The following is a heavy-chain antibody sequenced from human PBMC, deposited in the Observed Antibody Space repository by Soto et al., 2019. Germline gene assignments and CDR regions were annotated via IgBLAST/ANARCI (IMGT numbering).Heavy chain of an antibody. CDR2: INNDGSDT. Sequence: EVHLVESGGGLVQPGGSLRLSCAASGFTFRYYWLHWVRQVPGRGPVWVSGINNDGSDTFYADFVEGRFTISRDNAKNKVYLQIDSLRAENTAVYYCGSLFEFWGQGTLVTVPS. CDR1: GFTFRYYW. V-gene: IGHV3-74*01. J-gene: IGHJ4*02. CDR3: GSLFEF.